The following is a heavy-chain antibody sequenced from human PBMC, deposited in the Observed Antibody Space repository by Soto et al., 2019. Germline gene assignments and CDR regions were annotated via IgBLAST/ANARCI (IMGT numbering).Heavy chain of an antibody. J-gene: IGHJ4*02. CDR1: GIIVSTNY. Sequence: EVQLVESGGGLVQPGGSLRLSCAASGIIVSTNYMSWVRQAPGKGLEWVSIIFSGGNTYYADSVKGRFSISRDNSKNTVDLQTNSLRAEDTAVYYCARGDFDSWGQGTLVTVSS. V-gene: IGHV3-66*01. CDR2: IFSGGNT. CDR3: ARGDFDS.